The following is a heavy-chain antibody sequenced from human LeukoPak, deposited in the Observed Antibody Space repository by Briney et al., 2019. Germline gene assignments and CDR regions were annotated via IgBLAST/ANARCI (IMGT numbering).Heavy chain of an antibody. D-gene: IGHD2-8*01. CDR3: ASTYCTNGICYAGPFDN. J-gene: IGHJ4*02. CDR1: GGTFSSYA. Sequence: GASVKVSCKASGGTFSSYAISWVRQAPGQGLEWMGGIIPIFGTANYAQKFQGRVTITTDESTSTAYMELSSLRSEDTAVYYCASTYCTNGICYAGPFDNWGQGTLVTVSS. V-gene: IGHV1-69*05. CDR2: IIPIFGTA.